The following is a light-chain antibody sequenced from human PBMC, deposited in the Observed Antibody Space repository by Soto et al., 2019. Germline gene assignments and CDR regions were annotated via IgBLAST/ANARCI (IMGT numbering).Light chain of an antibody. Sequence: EIVLTQSPGTLSLSPGERATLSCRASQSVSSSYLAWYQQQPGQAPRLLIYGASSRATGIPDRFSGSGSGTDFPLTISRLEPEDFAVYYCQQYGSSLFPFGPGTRVDIK. J-gene: IGKJ3*01. CDR2: GAS. CDR1: QSVSSSY. V-gene: IGKV3-20*01. CDR3: QQYGSSLFP.